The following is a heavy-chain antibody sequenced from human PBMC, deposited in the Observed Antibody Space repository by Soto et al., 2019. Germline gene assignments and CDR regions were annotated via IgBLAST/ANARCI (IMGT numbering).Heavy chain of an antibody. Sequence: PVKVTCKDSGGTLSSYAISWVRQANGQGLEWMGGIIPIFGTANYAQKFQGSVTITADESTSTAYMELSSLRSEDTAVYYCAREFRSPHAFDIWGQGTMVTVSS. CDR1: GGTLSSYA. J-gene: IGHJ3*02. CDR2: IIPIFGTA. CDR3: AREFRSPHAFDI. V-gene: IGHV1-69*13.